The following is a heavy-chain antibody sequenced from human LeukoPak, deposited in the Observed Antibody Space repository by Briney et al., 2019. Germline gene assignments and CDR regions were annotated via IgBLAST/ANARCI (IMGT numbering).Heavy chain of an antibody. V-gene: IGHV3-74*01. D-gene: IGHD1-1*01. J-gene: IGHJ4*02. CDR3: ARGGMGTGIDF. CDR2: IENDGSDT. Sequence: PGGSLRLSCAASGFTSGFTFNSYWMHWVRQAPGKGLVWVSRIENDGSDTNYADSVKGRFTISGDNAKNTLYLQMNSLRAEDTAVYYCARGGMGTGIDFWGQGTLVTVSS. CDR1: GFTFNSYW.